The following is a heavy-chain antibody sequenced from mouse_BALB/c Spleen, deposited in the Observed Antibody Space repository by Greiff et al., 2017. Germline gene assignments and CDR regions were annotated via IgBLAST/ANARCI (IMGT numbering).Heavy chain of an antibody. D-gene: IGHD6-1*01. V-gene: IGHV1-69*02. CDR2: IDPSDSYT. CDR1: GYTFTSYW. CDR3: ARWGPLRGFAY. J-gene: IGHJ3*01. Sequence: QVQLQQSGAELVKPGASVKLSCKASGYTFTSYWMHWVKQRPGQGLEWIGEIDPSDSYTNYNQKFKGKATLTVDKSSSTAYMQLSSLTSEDSAVYYCARWGPLRGFAYWGQGTLVTVSA.